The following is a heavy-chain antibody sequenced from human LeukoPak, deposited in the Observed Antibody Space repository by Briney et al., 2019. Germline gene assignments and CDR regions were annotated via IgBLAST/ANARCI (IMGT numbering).Heavy chain of an antibody. Sequence: GGSLRLSCAASGFTVSSNYMSWVRQAPGKGLEWVSSISATGSYIYYADSVKGRFTISRDNAKNSLYLQMDSLRAEDTAVYYCARVGAYTNYAPDYGGQGTLVTVSS. J-gene: IGHJ4*02. CDR1: GFTVSSNY. V-gene: IGHV3-21*01. CDR3: ARVGAYTNYAPDY. D-gene: IGHD4-11*01. CDR2: ISATGSYI.